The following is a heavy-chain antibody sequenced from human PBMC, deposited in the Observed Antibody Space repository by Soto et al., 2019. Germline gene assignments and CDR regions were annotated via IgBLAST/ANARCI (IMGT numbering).Heavy chain of an antibody. V-gene: IGHV1-18*01. CDR2: VSAYIGTT. J-gene: IGHJ4*02. D-gene: IGHD1-26*01. CDR3: ARDRWELRGDYFNY. Sequence: GVSVKVSCKASGYTFTSYGISWVRQAPGQGPEWVGWVSAYIGTTYYAQKLQGRVTMTRDTSTSTVYMELSSLRSEDTAVYYCARDRWELRGDYFNYWGPGTLVTVSS. CDR1: GYTFTSYG.